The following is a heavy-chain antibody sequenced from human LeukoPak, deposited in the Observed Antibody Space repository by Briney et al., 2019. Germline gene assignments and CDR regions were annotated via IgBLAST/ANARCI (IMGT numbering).Heavy chain of an antibody. CDR2: ISSSSSYI. Sequence: PGGSLRLSCAASGFTFSSYSMNWVRQAPGKGLEWVSSISSSSSYIYYADSVKGRFTISRDNAKNSLYLQMNSLRDEDTAVYYCARDFYDTGGMVVWGRGTTVTVSS. D-gene: IGHD5/OR15-5a*01. J-gene: IGHJ6*02. CDR1: GFTFSSYS. V-gene: IGHV3-21*01. CDR3: ARDFYDTGGMVV.